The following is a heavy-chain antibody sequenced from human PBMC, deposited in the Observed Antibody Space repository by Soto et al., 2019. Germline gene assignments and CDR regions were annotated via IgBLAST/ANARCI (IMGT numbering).Heavy chain of an antibody. D-gene: IGHD3-10*01. V-gene: IGHV3-9*01. CDR1: GFTFDDYA. J-gene: IGHJ1*01. CDR2: ISWNSGSI. CDR3: AKDDSSGDKNFQH. Sequence: EVQLVESGGGLVQPGRSLRLSCAASGFTFDDYAMHWVRQAPGKGLEWVSGISWNSGSIGYADSVKGRFTISRDNAKNSLYLQINSLRAEDTALYYCAKDDSSGDKNFQHWGQGTLVTVSS.